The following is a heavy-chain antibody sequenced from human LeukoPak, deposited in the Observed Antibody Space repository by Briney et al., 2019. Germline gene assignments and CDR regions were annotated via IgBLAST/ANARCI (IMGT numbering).Heavy chain of an antibody. Sequence: GGSLRLSCAASGFAFSSYTITWVRQAPGKGLEWVAVISYDGSNKYYADSVKGRFTISRDNSKNTLYLQMNSLRAEDTAVYYCARDSGSGSYSPQEGYYYYYYGMDVWGQGTTVTVSS. V-gene: IGHV3-30*04. CDR2: ISYDGSNK. J-gene: IGHJ6*02. CDR1: GFAFSSYT. D-gene: IGHD1-26*01. CDR3: ARDSGSGSYSPQEGYYYYYYGMDV.